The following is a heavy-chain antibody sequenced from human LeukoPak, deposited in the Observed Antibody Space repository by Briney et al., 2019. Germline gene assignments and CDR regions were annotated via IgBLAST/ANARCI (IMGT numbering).Heavy chain of an antibody. V-gene: IGHV1-18*01. CDR3: ARAPSGFTYGPGDH. CDR1: GYTFTSYA. CDR2: ISTYDGNA. D-gene: IGHD5-18*01. Sequence: EASVKVSCKASGYTFTSYAMNWVRQAPGQGLEWMGWISTYDGNANYAQKLQGRVTMTTDTSTITAYMELRSLRSDDTAVYYCARAPSGFTYGPGDHWGQGTLVTVSS. J-gene: IGHJ4*02.